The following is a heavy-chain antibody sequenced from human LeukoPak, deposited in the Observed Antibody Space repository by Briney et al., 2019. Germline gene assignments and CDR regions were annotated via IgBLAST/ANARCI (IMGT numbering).Heavy chain of an antibody. Sequence: KSSETLSLTCAVSGGSISSNKGWGWVRQPPGKGLEWIRKIYHSGSPNYNPSLKSRVTISVDKSRNHSSLNLSSVTAADTAVYYCARDQRDYYGSGSYYYGMDVWGQGTTVTVSS. CDR1: GGSISSNKG. CDR2: IYHSGSP. D-gene: IGHD3-10*01. J-gene: IGHJ6*02. CDR3: ARDQRDYYGSGSYYYGMDV. V-gene: IGHV4-4*02.